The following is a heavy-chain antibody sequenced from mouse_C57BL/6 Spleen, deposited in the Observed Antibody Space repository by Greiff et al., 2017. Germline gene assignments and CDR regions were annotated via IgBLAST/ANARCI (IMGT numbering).Heavy chain of an antibody. CDR3: TTSTVVAYYAMDY. J-gene: IGHJ4*01. V-gene: IGHV14-4*01. D-gene: IGHD1-1*01. Sequence: EVQVVESGAELVRPGASVKLSCTASGFNIKDDYMHWVKQRPEQGLEWIGWIDPENGDTEYASKFQGKATITADTSSNTAYLQLSSLTSEDTAVYYCTTSTVVAYYAMDYWGQGTSVTVSS. CDR2: IDPENGDT. CDR1: GFNIKDDY.